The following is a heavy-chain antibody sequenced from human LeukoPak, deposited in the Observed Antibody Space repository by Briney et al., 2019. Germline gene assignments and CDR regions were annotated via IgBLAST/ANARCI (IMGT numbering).Heavy chain of an antibody. Sequence: ASVKVSCKASGGSFRTYPISWVRQAPGQGPEWMGGLTQFFRRTNYTQKFQGRLTITTDESSSTAYMELSDLRSDDTAIYYCATSESGRSWDWFAPWGQGTLVTVSS. V-gene: IGHV1-69*05. CDR1: GGSFRTYP. CDR3: ATSESGRSWDWFAP. D-gene: IGHD3-10*01. J-gene: IGHJ5*02. CDR2: LTQFFRRT.